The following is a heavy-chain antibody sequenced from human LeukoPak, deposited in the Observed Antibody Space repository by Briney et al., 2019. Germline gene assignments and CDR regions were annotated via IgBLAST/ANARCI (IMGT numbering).Heavy chain of an antibody. Sequence: PGGSLRLSSAASGFTFSSYAMSWVRQAPGKGLEWVSAISGSGGSTYYADSVKGRFTISRDNSKNTLYLQMNSLRAEDTAVYYCAKGYSSGWLSGVLNFDYWGQGTLITVSS. CDR3: AKGYSSGWLSGVLNFDY. CDR2: ISGSGGST. J-gene: IGHJ4*02. V-gene: IGHV3-23*01. CDR1: GFTFSSYA. D-gene: IGHD6-19*01.